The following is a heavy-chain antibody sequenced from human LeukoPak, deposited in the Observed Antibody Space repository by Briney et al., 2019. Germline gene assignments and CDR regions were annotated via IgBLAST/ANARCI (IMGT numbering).Heavy chain of an antibody. CDR1: GYTFTSYG. Sequence: ASVKVSCKASGYTFTSYGISWVRQAPGQGLEWMGWINTNTGNPTYAQGFTGRFVFSLDTSVSTAYLQISSLKAEDTAVYYCARVLMVRGVTLPSYWGQGTLVTVSS. CDR3: ARVLMVRGVTLPSY. V-gene: IGHV7-4-1*02. CDR2: INTNTGNP. D-gene: IGHD3-10*01. J-gene: IGHJ4*02.